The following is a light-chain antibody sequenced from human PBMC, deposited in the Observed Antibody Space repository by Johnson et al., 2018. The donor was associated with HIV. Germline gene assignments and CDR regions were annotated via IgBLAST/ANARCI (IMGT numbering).Light chain of an antibody. CDR3: GTWDSSLTVYV. Sequence: QSVLTQPPSVSAAPGQKVTISCSGSSSNVGNNYVSWFQQLPGTAPKLLIYDNNERPSGIPDRFSGSKSGTSATLGNTGLQTGDEADYYCGTWDSSLTVYVFGTGTKVTVL. J-gene: IGLJ1*01. V-gene: IGLV1-51*01. CDR2: DNN. CDR1: SSNVGNNY.